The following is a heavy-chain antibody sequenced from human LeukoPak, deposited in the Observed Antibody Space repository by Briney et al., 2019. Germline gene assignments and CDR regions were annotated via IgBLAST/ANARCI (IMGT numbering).Heavy chain of an antibody. CDR3: TTDLRQLLWFGEPRVPVDY. CDR2: IKSKTDGGTT. Sequence: GGSLRLSCAASGFTFSSYWMSWVRQAPGKGLEWVGRIKSKTDGGTTDYAAPVKGRFTISRDDSKNTLYLQMNSLKTEDTAVYYCTTDLRQLLWFGEPRVPVDYWGQGTLVTVSS. V-gene: IGHV3-15*01. J-gene: IGHJ4*02. CDR1: GFTFSSYW. D-gene: IGHD3-10*01.